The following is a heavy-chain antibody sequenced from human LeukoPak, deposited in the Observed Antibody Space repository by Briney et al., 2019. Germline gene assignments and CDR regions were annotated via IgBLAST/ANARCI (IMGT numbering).Heavy chain of an antibody. Sequence: ASVKVSCKVSGYTLTELSMHWERQAPGKGLEWMGGFDPEDGETIYAQKFQGRVTMTEDTSTDTAYMELSSLRSEDTAVYYCATTPRGGSYYFDYWGQGTLVTVSS. CDR1: GYTLTELS. J-gene: IGHJ4*02. D-gene: IGHD1-26*01. V-gene: IGHV1-24*01. CDR3: ATTPRGGSYYFDY. CDR2: FDPEDGET.